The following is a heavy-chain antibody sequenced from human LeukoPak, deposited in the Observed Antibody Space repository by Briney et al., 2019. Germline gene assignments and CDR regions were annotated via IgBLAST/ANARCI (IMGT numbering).Heavy chain of an antibody. D-gene: IGHD2/OR15-2a*01. CDR2: IKPSSGDT. CDR1: GYTFTRDQ. J-gene: IGHJ5*02. CDR3: ARKSAGFLTA. Sequence: GASVKVSCKASGYTFTRDQIYWLRQAPGQGLEWVGWIKPSSGDTLYEQKFQGRVTMTRDKSISSAYMELSSLRSDDTAVYYCARKSAGFLTAWGQGTLVTVSS. V-gene: IGHV1-2*02.